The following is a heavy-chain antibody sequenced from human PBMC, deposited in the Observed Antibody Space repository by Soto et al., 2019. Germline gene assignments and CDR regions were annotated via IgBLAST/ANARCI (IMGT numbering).Heavy chain of an antibody. CDR2: IDTSGNT. Sequence: TSETLSLTCTVSGGSISTYYWSWIRQPAGKGLEWIGRIDTSGNTNYNPSLKSRVTMPVDTSKKQFSLKLTSVTAADTAVYYCARYSSNWFQTEGMDVWGQGTTVTVS. CDR3: ARYSSNWFQTEGMDV. J-gene: IGHJ6*02. V-gene: IGHV4-4*07. CDR1: GGSISTYY. D-gene: IGHD6-13*01.